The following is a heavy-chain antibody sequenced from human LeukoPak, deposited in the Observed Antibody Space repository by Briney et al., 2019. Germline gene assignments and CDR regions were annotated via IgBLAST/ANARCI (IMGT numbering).Heavy chain of an antibody. CDR1: GGSISSSTFY. V-gene: IGHV4-39*07. J-gene: IGHJ4*02. Sequence: SETLSLTCTVSGGSISSSTFYWGWIRQPPGKGLEWIGSLYYSGSTYYNPSLKSRVTISVDTSKNQFSLKLSSVTAADTAVYYCARVLGSYCSGGSCPFDYWGQGTLVTVSS. D-gene: IGHD2-15*01. CDR3: ARVLGSYCSGGSCPFDY. CDR2: LYYSGST.